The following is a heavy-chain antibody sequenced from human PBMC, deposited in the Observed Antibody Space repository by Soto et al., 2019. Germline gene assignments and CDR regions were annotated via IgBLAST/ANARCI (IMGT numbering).Heavy chain of an antibody. CDR1: GGTFSSYT. CDR3: AALRGYSYSSLDY. D-gene: IGHD5-18*01. CDR2: IIPILGIA. V-gene: IGHV1-69*02. J-gene: IGHJ4*02. Sequence: SVKVSCKASGGTFSSYTISWVRQAPGQRLEWMGRIIPILGIANYAQKFQGRVTITADKSTSTAYMELSSLRSEDTAVYYCAALRGYSYSSLDYWGQGTLVTVSS.